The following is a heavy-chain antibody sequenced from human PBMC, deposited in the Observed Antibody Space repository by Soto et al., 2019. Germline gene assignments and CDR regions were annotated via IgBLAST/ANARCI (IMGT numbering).Heavy chain of an antibody. J-gene: IGHJ4*02. CDR2: ISDRGTA. CDR3: PRAPAFYAL. D-gene: IGHD2-2*01. CDR1: GGSINRSGYY. Sequence: PPETLCVTWSVSGGSINRSGYYGSWIRQHPGKGLEWIGSISDRGTAYYNPSLRSRISISIHTSKNQFSLKVRSVTAADAAVFYCPRAPAFYALRGQAPLLT. V-gene: IGHV4-31*02.